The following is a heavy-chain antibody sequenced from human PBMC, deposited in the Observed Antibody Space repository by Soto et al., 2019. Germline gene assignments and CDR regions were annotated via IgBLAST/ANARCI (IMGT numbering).Heavy chain of an antibody. CDR3: ARQVPTIETDY. Sequence: EVQLVESGGGLVQPGGSLRISCAASGFSFSGYSMTWVRQAPGKGLEWVSYISSSSTTIYYTDSVKGRFTISRDNAKNSRYLQMNSRRDEDTAVYYCARQVPTIETDYWGQGTLVTVSS. V-gene: IGHV3-48*02. D-gene: IGHD5-12*01. CDR1: GFSFSGYS. J-gene: IGHJ4*02. CDR2: ISSSSTTI.